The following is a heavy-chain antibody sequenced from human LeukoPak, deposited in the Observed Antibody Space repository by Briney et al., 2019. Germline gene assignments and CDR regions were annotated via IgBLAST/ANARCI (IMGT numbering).Heavy chain of an antibody. CDR2: ISTSSNTI. V-gene: IGHV3-48*01. D-gene: IGHD6-13*01. Sequence: PGGSLRLSCAASAFAFSSYSMNWVRQAPGKGLEWVSYISTSSNTIYYADSVKGRFTISRDNAKNSLYLQMNSLRAEDTAVYYCARGGMYSSPWFYFDYWGQGTLVTVSS. CDR3: ARGGMYSSPWFYFDY. J-gene: IGHJ4*02. CDR1: AFAFSSYS.